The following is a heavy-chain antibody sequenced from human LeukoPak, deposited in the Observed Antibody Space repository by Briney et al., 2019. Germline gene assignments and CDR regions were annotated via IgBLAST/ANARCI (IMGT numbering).Heavy chain of an antibody. D-gene: IGHD2-2*01. CDR1: GFTFSSYW. V-gene: IGHV3-74*01. J-gene: IGHJ6*02. Sequence: PGGSLRLSCAASGFTFSSYWMLWVRQTPGQGLVWVSRISPDGSSTSYADSVKGRFTISRDNAKNTLYLQMNSLRAEDTAVYYCARDPPGEYQPAYYGMDVWGQGTTVTVSS. CDR2: ISPDGSST. CDR3: ARDPPGEYQPAYYGMDV.